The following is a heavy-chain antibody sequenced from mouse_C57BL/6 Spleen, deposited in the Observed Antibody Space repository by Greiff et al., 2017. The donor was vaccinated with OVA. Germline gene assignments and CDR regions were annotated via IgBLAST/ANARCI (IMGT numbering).Heavy chain of an antibody. CDR3: AAQLYDGYYWFAY. J-gene: IGHJ3*01. V-gene: IGHV1-22*01. Sequence: EVQLQQSGPELVKPGASVKMSCKASGYTFTDYNMHWVKQSHGKSLEWIGYINPNNGGTSYNQKFKGKATLTVNKSSSTAYMELRSLTSEDSAVYYCAAQLYDGYYWFAYWGQGTLVTVSA. CDR2: INPNNGGT. D-gene: IGHD2-3*01. CDR1: GYTFTDYN.